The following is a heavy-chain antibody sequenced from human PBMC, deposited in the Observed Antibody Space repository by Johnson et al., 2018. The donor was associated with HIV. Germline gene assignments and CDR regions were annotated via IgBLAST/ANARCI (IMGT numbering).Heavy chain of an antibody. CDR3: ARDFSVRAFDI. V-gene: IGHV3-53*01. Sequence: EKLVESGGGLIQPGGSLRLSCVASGFTVSSNYMSWVRQAPVKGLSGVSVFYSGGSTYYADSVKGRFTISRDNSKNTLYLQMNSLRAEDTAVYYCARDFSVRAFDIWGQGTMVTVSS. J-gene: IGHJ3*02. D-gene: IGHD3-10*01. CDR1: GFTVSSNY. CDR2: FYSGGST.